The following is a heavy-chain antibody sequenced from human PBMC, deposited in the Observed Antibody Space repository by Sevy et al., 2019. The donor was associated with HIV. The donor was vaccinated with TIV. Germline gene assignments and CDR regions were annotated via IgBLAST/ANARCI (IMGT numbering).Heavy chain of an antibody. CDR2: ISWNSGSI. CDR1: GFTFDDYA. CDR3: AKGHNGYCNDGGF. D-gene: IGHD3-22*01. V-gene: IGHV3-9*01. Sequence: GGSLRLSCAASGFTFDDYAMHWVRQAPGKGLEWVSGISWNSGSIGYADSVKGRFTISRDNAKNSLYLQMNSLRAEETALYHCAKGHNGYCNDGGFWGQGTLVTVSS. J-gene: IGHJ4*02.